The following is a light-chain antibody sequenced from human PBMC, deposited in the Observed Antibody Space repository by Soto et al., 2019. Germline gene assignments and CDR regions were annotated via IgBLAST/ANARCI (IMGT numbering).Light chain of an antibody. CDR1: QNIREY. J-gene: IGKJ3*01. Sequence: DIQMTQSPPSLSASVGDRVTITCRASQNIREYLNWYQQKPGKAPKLLIYAASTLQSGAPSRFSGSGSGSAFTLTISSLQPEDFATYYCQQSFTSPFFTFGPGT. V-gene: IGKV1-39*01. CDR2: AAS. CDR3: QQSFTSPFFT.